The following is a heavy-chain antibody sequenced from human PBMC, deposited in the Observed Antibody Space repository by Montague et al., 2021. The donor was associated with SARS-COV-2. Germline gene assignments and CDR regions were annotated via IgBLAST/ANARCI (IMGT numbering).Heavy chain of an antibody. D-gene: IGHD2-2*01. CDR1: GGSISSRSYY. CDR3: ARQGDQLLLEYWFDP. J-gene: IGHJ5*02. V-gene: IGHV4-39*01. CDR2: IYYSGST. Sequence: SETLSLTCTVSGGSISSRSYYWGWIRQPPGKGLEWIGSIYYSGSTYYNPSLKSRVTISVDTSKNQFSLKLSSVTAADTAVYYCARQGDQLLLEYWFDPWGQGTLVIVSS.